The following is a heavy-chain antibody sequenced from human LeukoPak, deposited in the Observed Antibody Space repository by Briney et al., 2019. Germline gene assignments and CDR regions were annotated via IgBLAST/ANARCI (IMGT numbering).Heavy chain of an antibody. CDR3: ARLDRPGGSADY. J-gene: IGHJ4*02. CDR2: IHYSGGT. CDR1: AGSISTYY. V-gene: IGHV4-59*08. Sequence: SETLSLICTVSAGSISTYYWSWIRQPPGKGLEWIGYIHYSGGTNYNPSLKSRVTISLDTSKNQFSLKLSSVTAADTAVYYCARLDRPGGSADYWGQGTLVTVSS.